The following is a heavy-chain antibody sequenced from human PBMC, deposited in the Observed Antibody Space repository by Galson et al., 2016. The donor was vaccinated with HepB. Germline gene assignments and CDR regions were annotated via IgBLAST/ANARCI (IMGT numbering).Heavy chain of an antibody. CDR3: AEAADYYDSSGYYYLNWFDP. CDR2: ISGSGGST. CDR1: GFTFNTYA. Sequence: SLRLSCAASGFTFNTYAMSWVRQAPGKGLEWVSAISGSGGSTYYADSVKGRFTISRDNSKNTLYLQMNSLRAEDTAVYYCAEAADYYDSSGYYYLNWFDPWGQGTLVTVSS. V-gene: IGHV3-23*01. D-gene: IGHD3-22*01. J-gene: IGHJ5*02.